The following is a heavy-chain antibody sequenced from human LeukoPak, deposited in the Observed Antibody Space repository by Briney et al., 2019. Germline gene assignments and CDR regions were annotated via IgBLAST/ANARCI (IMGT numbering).Heavy chain of an antibody. D-gene: IGHD6-19*01. V-gene: IGHV6-1*01. CDR1: GDSVPSNSAA. Sequence: SQTLSLTCGISGDSVPSNSAAWYWIRQSPLRGLEWLGRTYYRSKWFTNSAPSVKSRIIINPDTPNNQVSLQLNSVTPEDTAVYYCARSDCSSGKCPGFDNWGQEPWSPSPQ. CDR3: ARSDCSSGKCPGFDN. J-gene: IGHJ4*01. CDR2: TYYRSKWFT.